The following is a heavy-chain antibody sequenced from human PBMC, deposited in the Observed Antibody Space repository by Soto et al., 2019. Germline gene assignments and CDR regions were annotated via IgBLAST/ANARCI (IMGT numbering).Heavy chain of an antibody. D-gene: IGHD6-6*01. J-gene: IGHJ3*02. CDR1: GCTFSSYA. CDR2: ISGSGGST. Sequence: PGGPMRLPCAASGCTFSSYAMSRVRQEKGKGLEWVSAISGSGGSTYYADSVKGRFTISRDNSKNTLYLQMNSLRAEDTAVYYCAKAIAARPGQDAFDIWGQGTMVTVSS. CDR3: AKAIAARPGQDAFDI. V-gene: IGHV3-23*01.